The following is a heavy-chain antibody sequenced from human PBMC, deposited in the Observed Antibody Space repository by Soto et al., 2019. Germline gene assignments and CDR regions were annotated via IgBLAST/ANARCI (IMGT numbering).Heavy chain of an antibody. CDR2: ISGSGGST. J-gene: IGHJ3*02. Sequence: PGGSLRLSCAASGCTFSNYAMSWVRQAPGKGLEWVSAISGSGGSTYYADSVKGRFTISRDNSKNTLYLQMNSLRAEDTAVYYCAKLAYYYDSSGSPDDAFDIWGQGTMVTVSS. V-gene: IGHV3-23*01. CDR1: GCTFSNYA. CDR3: AKLAYYYDSSGSPDDAFDI. D-gene: IGHD3-22*01.